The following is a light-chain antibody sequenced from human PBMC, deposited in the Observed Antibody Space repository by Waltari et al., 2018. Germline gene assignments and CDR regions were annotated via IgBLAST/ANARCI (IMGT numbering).Light chain of an antibody. V-gene: IGLV2-14*01. CDR2: DVN. CDR1: SSDVGGYNY. CDR3: GSYTSSTTPYV. J-gene: IGLJ1*01. Sequence: QSAPTQPASVSGSPGQSITISCTGTSSDVGGYNYVTWYQQHPGKAPKVMIYDVNNRPSGVSNRFSGSKSGNTASLPISGLQAEDEADYYCGSYTSSTTPYVFGTGTKVTVL.